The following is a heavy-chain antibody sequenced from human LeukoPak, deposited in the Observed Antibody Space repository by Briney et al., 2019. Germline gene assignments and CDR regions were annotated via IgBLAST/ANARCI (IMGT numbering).Heavy chain of an antibody. CDR1: GFTFDDYA. D-gene: IGHD6-13*01. V-gene: IGHV3-9*01. CDR2: ISWNSGSI. CDR3: AKTYGSSSTIYYYYGMDV. J-gene: IGHJ6*04. Sequence: GGSLRLSCAASGFTFDDYAMHWVRQAPGKGLEWVSGISWNSGSIGYADSVKGRFTISRDNAKNSLYLQMNSLRAEDTALYYCAKTYGSSSTIYYYYGMDVWGKGTTVTVSS.